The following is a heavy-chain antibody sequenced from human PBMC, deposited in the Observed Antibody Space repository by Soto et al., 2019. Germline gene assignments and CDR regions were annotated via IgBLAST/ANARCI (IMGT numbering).Heavy chain of an antibody. J-gene: IGHJ4*02. CDR2: ISAYNGNT. V-gene: IGHV1-18*04. CDR3: GIPGATGHLDY. D-gene: IGHD3-10*01. Sequence: GASVKISCKASGYTFTSYGISWVRQAPGQGLEWMGWISAYNGNTNYAQKLQGRVTMTTDTSTSTAYMELRSLRSDDTAVYYCGIPGATGHLDYWGQGSRVTVSS. CDR1: GYTFTSYG.